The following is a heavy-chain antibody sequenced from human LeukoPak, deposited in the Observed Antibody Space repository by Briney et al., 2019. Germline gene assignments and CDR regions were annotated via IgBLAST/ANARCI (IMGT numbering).Heavy chain of an antibody. CDR2: INHSGST. CDR1: GGSFSGYY. D-gene: IGHD3-10*01. V-gene: IGHV4-34*01. CDR3: ARQAIGFGEFHFDY. Sequence: SETLSLTCAVYGGSFSGYYWSWIRQPPGKGLEWIGEINHSGSTNYNPSLKSRVTISVDTSKNQFSLKLSSVTAADTAVYYCARQAIGFGEFHFDYWGQGTLVTVSS. J-gene: IGHJ4*02.